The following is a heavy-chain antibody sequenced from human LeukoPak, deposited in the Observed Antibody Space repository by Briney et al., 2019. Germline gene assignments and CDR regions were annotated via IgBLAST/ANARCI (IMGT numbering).Heavy chain of an antibody. CDR1: GFTFSGYA. J-gene: IGHJ3*02. D-gene: IGHD6-13*01. CDR3: ANPVKRIAAAGTKTGGTHAFDI. Sequence: GGSVRLSCAASGFTFSGYAMNWVRQVPGKGLEWVSSISGSGISKYYAESVKGRFTISRDDSKNTLYLQMNSLRAEDTAVYYCANPVKRIAAAGTKTGGTHAFDIWGQGTMVTVSS. CDR2: ISGSGISK. V-gene: IGHV3-23*01.